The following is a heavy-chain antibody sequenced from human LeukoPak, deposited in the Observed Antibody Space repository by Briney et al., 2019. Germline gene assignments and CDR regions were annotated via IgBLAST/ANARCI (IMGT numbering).Heavy chain of an antibody. J-gene: IGHJ4*02. V-gene: IGHV4-59*03. Sequence: PSETLSLTCSVSTDSTNTYYWSWIRQSPGKGLEWIGHIYHSGSTDYNPSFKSRVTISIDMSNKVFSLQLTSVTVADTAMYYCVRLRWKLLAPYFDHWGQGAFVIVSS. D-gene: IGHD1-1*01. CDR3: VRLRWKLLAPYFDH. CDR2: IYHSGST. CDR1: TDSTNTYY.